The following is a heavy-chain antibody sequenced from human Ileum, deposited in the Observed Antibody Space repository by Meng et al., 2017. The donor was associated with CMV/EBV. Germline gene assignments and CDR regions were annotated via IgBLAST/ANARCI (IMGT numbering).Heavy chain of an antibody. V-gene: IGHV1-46*01. CDR2: ITPGRGTT. D-gene: IGHD2-21*01. CDR1: GYSFITDS. CDR3: AKAYCGNDCYYLGP. J-gene: IGHJ5*02. Sequence: ASGYSFITDSMHWVRQAPGQRLEWMGIITPGRGTTTYAQHFQGRVTMTRDTSTSTVYMELSSLRSEDTAIYYCAKAYCGNDCYYLGPWGQGTLVTVSS.